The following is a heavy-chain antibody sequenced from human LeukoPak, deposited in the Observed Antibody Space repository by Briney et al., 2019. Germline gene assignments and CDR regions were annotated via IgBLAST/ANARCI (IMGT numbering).Heavy chain of an antibody. J-gene: IGHJ4*02. Sequence: KPSETLSLTCTVAGGSISNRDYYWGWIRQPPGKGLEWIGSIFNSGSFNSGATYSNPSLRSRMTISMDTAKNQFSLSLSSVTAADTAVYFCARSPGFGSSWYDYWGQGTLVTVSS. CDR1: GGSISNRDYY. V-gene: IGHV4-39*07. CDR2: IFNSGSFNSGAT. CDR3: ARSPGFGSSWYDY. D-gene: IGHD6-13*01.